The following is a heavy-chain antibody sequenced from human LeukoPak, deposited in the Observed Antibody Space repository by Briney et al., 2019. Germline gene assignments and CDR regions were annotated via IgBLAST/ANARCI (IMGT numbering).Heavy chain of an antibody. CDR1: GFTFGDYA. CDR2: IRSKAYGGTT. V-gene: IGHV3-49*04. Sequence: GGSLRLSCTASGFTFGDYAMSWVRQAPGKGLEWVGFIRSKAYGGTTEYAASVKGRFTISRDDSKSIAYLQMNSLKTEDTAVYYCTRDRLPVNYYDSSGYYEGWGQGTLVTVSS. CDR3: TRDRLPVNYYDSSGYYEG. D-gene: IGHD3-22*01. J-gene: IGHJ4*02.